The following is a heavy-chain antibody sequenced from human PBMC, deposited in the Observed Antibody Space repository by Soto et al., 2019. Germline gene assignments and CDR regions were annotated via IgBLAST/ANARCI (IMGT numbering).Heavy chain of an antibody. J-gene: IGHJ4*02. V-gene: IGHV3-23*01. CDR1: GFTFSSYG. Sequence: EMQVLESGGGLVQPGGSLRLSCAASGFTFSSYGMNWVRQAPGKGLEWVSGIRSDGDTTYNTDSVKGRFTVSRDTSKNTVDLQMNSLRAEDTAVYYCAKGKGVGATPDGANCWGQGTLVTVSS. D-gene: IGHD1-26*01. CDR3: AKGKGVGATPDGANC. CDR2: IRSDGDTT.